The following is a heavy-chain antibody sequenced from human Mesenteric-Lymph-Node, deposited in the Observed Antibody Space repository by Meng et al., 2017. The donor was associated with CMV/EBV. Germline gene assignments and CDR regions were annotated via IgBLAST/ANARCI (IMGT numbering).Heavy chain of an antibody. CDR1: GFTFGSFY. Sequence: GGSLRLSCAASGFTFGSFYMNWVRQAPGKGLVWVSRINPDGSSPSYADSVKGRFTISRDNSKNTLYLQMNSLRAEDTAVYYCARDTIFGEMDVWGQGTTVTVSS. V-gene: IGHV3-74*01. CDR2: INPDGSSP. J-gene: IGHJ6*02. CDR3: ARDTIFGEMDV. D-gene: IGHD3-3*01.